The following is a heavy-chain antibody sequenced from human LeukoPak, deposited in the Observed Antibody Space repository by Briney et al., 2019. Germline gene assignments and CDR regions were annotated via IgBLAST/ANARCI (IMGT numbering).Heavy chain of an antibody. V-gene: IGHV3-53*05. Sequence: PGGSLRLSCAASGFTVSSNYMSWVRQAPGKGLEWVSVIYSGGSTYYADSVKGRFTISRDNSKNTLYLQMNSLRAEDTAVYYCARAEDRYSSGWYGFDYWGQGTLVTVSS. D-gene: IGHD6-19*01. CDR2: IYSGGST. J-gene: IGHJ4*02. CDR1: GFTVSSNY. CDR3: ARAEDRYSSGWYGFDY.